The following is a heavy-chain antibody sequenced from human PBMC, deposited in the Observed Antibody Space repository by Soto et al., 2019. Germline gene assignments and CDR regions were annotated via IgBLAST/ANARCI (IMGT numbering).Heavy chain of an antibody. CDR3: ARPPGYSSERGDY. J-gene: IGHJ4*02. Sequence: QVQLVQSGAEVKKPGASVKVSCKASGYTFTSSAMHWVRQAPGQRLEWMGWINAGNGNTKYSQKFQGRVTITRDTSASTAYMELSSLRSEDTAVYYCARPPGYSSERGDYWGQGTLVTVSS. D-gene: IGHD6-25*01. CDR1: GYTFTSSA. CDR2: INAGNGNT. V-gene: IGHV1-3*01.